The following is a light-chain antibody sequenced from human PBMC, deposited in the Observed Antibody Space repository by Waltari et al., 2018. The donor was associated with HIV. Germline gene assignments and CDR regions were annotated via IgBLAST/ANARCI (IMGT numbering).Light chain of an antibody. CDR1: NIASQN. Sequence: SYELTQPLSVSVALGQTAKITCGGNNIASQNVHWYQQRPGQAPVLVIYRDNIRPSGIPERFSGSNAGNTAILSSSRVQAEDEGDYYCQVWDSSTGVFGGGTNLTVL. V-gene: IGLV3-9*01. J-gene: IGLJ3*02. CDR3: QVWDSSTGV. CDR2: RDN.